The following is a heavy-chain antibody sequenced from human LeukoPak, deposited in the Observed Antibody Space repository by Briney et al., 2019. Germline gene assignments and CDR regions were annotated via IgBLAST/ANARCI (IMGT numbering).Heavy chain of an antibody. Sequence: ASVKVSCKASGYTFTSYGSSWVRQAPGHGLEWIGWISTNNGNSYYSQKVQGRVTMTTDTSTSTVYMEMRSLRSDDTAVYYCARGGATYYYDPTVEEVWGAFDIWGQGTMVTVSS. V-gene: IGHV1-18*01. D-gene: IGHD3-22*01. CDR1: GYTFTSYG. CDR3: ARGGATYYYDPTVEEVWGAFDI. J-gene: IGHJ3*02. CDR2: ISTNNGNS.